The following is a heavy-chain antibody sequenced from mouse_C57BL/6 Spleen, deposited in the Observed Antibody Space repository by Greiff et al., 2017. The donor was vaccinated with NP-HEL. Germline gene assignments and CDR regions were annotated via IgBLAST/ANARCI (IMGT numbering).Heavy chain of an antibody. Sequence: DVMLVESGGGLVKPGGSLKLSCAASGFTFSDYGMHWVRQAPEKGLEWVAYISSGSSTIYYADTVKGRFTISRDNAKNTLFLQMTSLRSEDTAMYYCARRVEIAWFAYWGQGTLVTVSA. CDR1: GFTFSDYG. D-gene: IGHD1-1*02. J-gene: IGHJ3*01. CDR3: ARRVEIAWFAY. CDR2: ISSGSSTI. V-gene: IGHV5-17*01.